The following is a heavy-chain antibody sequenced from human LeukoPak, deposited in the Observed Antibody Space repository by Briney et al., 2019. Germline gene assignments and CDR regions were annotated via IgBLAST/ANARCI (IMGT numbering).Heavy chain of an antibody. CDR3: ARAPTVTTLWRDYYYYMDV. D-gene: IGHD4-17*01. CDR2: INHSGST. V-gene: IGHV4-34*01. Sequence: SETLSLTCAVYGGSFSGYYWSWIRQPPGKGLEWIGEINHSGSTNYNPSLKSRVTISVDTSKNQFSLKLSSVTAADTAVYYCARAPTVTTLWRDYYYYMDVWGKGTTVTVSS. J-gene: IGHJ6*03. CDR1: GGSFSGYY.